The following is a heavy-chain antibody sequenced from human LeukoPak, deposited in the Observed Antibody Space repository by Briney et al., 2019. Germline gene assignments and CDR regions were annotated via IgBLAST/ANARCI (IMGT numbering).Heavy chain of an antibody. CDR1: GDSFSSNSVA. J-gene: IGHJ4*02. CDR3: ARGSDGSGSAGLDY. CDR2: TYYRSKWYN. Sequence: SQTLSFTCAISGDSFSSNSVAWNWIRQAPSIGLKWLVRTYYRSKWYNDYAVSVKSRITINPDTSKNQFSPQLNSVTPEDTAVYYCARGSDGSGSAGLDYWGQGTLVTVSS. V-gene: IGHV6-1*01. D-gene: IGHD3-10*01.